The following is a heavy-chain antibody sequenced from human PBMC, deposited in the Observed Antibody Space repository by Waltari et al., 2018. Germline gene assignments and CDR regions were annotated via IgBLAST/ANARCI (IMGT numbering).Heavy chain of an antibody. D-gene: IGHD6-13*01. V-gene: IGHV1-69*08. CDR1: GGTFSSYT. J-gene: IGHJ4*02. Sequence: QVQLVQSGAEVKKPGSSGKVSCKASGGTFSSYTISWVGKAPGQGLEWMGSIIPILGIANYAQKFQGRVTMTRDTSTSTVYMELSSLRSEDTAVYYCARDGGIAAAEFDYWGQGTLVTVSS. CDR3: ARDGGIAAAEFDY. CDR2: IIPILGIA.